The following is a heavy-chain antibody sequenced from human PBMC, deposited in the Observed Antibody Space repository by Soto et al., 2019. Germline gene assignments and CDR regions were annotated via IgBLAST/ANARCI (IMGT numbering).Heavy chain of an antibody. V-gene: IGHV1-3*01. CDR2: INAANGAT. J-gene: IGHJ4*02. CDR1: VYTLTAYT. CDR3: ARVYFETSGFADY. Sequence: ASVKRSCKGSVYTLTAYTIDWRRHAPGQSLEWMGWINAANGATKYSEEFQGRVTITRDTSARTAYMDLSSLRSKDTAVYFCARVYFETSGFADYWGQGTLVTVSS. D-gene: IGHD3-22*01.